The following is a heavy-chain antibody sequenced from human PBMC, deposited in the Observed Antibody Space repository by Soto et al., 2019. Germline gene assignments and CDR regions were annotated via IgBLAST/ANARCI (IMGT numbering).Heavy chain of an antibody. CDR3: ARPTRQWLGLRYYYGMDV. V-gene: IGHV4-34*01. J-gene: IGHJ6*02. CDR2: INHSGST. Sequence: SETLSLTCTVSGGSISSYYWNWIRQPPGKGLEWIGEINHSGSTNYNPSLKSRVTISVDTSKNQFSLKLSSVTAADTAVYYCARPTRQWLGLRYYYGMDVWGQGTTVTVSS. CDR1: GGSISSYY. D-gene: IGHD6-19*01.